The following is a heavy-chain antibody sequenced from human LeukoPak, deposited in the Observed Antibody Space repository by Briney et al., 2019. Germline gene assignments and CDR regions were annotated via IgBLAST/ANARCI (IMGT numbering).Heavy chain of an antibody. V-gene: IGHV5-51*01. CDR2: IYPGDSDT. CDR3: ARRTTITSGYSFDY. D-gene: IGHD3-9*01. CDR1: GYSFTGYW. J-gene: IGHJ4*02. Sequence: GESLKISCKGSGYSFTGYWIGWVRQMPGKGLEWMGIIYPGDSDTRYSPSFQGQVTISAGKSISTAYLHWSGLKASDTAMYYCARRTTITSGYSFDYWGQGTLVTVSS.